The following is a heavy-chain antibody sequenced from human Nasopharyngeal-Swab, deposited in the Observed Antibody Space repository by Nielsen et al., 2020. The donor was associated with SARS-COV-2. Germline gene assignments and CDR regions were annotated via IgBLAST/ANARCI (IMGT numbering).Heavy chain of an antibody. CDR2: IIPIFGTA. CDR1: GGTFGSYA. Sequence: SVKVSCKASGGTFGSYAISWVRQAPGQGLEWMGGIIPIFGTANYAQKFQGRVTITADKSTSTAYMELSSLRSEDTAVYYCARDLNSGYSGYEGDYWGQGTLVTVSS. V-gene: IGHV1-69*06. CDR3: ARDLNSGYSGYEGDY. J-gene: IGHJ4*02. D-gene: IGHD5-12*01.